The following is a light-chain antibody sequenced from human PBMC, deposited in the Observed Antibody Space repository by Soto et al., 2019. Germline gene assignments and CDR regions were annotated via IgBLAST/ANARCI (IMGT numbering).Light chain of an antibody. Sequence: EIVLTQSPATLSLSPGDTATPSCRASESTSGYLAWYQQKPGQAPRLLIYDASNRATGIPARFSGSGSGTDFTLTISSLEPEDFAVYYCQQRSNIFGPGTKVDIK. CDR1: ESTSGY. V-gene: IGKV3-11*01. J-gene: IGKJ3*01. CDR2: DAS. CDR3: QQRSNI.